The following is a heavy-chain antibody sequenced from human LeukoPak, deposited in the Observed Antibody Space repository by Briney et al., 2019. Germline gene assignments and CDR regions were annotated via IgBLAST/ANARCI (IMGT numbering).Heavy chain of an antibody. CDR3: AKGYCSGGCYSAQDFDY. CDR1: GFTFSSYA. Sequence: GGSLRLSCAASGFTFSSYAMSWVCQAPGKGLEWVSGISHSGGSTYYADSVKGRFTISRDNSKNTLFLQMNSLRAEDTAIYYCAKGYCSGGCYSAQDFDYWGQGTLVTVSS. J-gene: IGHJ4*02. CDR2: ISHSGGST. V-gene: IGHV3-23*01. D-gene: IGHD2-15*01.